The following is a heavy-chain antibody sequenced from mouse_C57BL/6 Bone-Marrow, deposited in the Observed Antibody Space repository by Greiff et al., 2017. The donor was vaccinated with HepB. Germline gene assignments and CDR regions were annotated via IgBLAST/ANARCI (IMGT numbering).Heavy chain of an antibody. CDR1: GYTFTSYW. CDR2: IHPSDSDT. J-gene: IGHJ1*03. V-gene: IGHV1-74*01. Sequence: QVRLKQPGAELVKPGASVKVSCKASGYTFTSYWMHWVKQRPGQGLEWIGRIHPSDSDTNYNQKFKGKATLTVDKSSSTAYMQLSSLTSEDSAVYYCAITGYYGSSYWYFDVWGTGTTVTVSS. D-gene: IGHD1-1*01. CDR3: AITGYYGSSYWYFDV.